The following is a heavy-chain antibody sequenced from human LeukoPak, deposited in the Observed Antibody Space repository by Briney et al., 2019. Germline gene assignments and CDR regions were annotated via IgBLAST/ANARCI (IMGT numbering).Heavy chain of an antibody. Sequence: GGSLRLSCTPSGFNFDDYGMSWVRQVPGKGLEWVSSINWSGSTTTYADSAKGRFTISRDSGKNSLHLQMHSLRVEDTAFYYCAREVQFALFDYWGQGTLVTVSS. V-gene: IGHV3-20*04. D-gene: IGHD4-11*01. J-gene: IGHJ4*02. CDR3: AREVQFALFDY. CDR1: GFNFDDYG. CDR2: INWSGSTT.